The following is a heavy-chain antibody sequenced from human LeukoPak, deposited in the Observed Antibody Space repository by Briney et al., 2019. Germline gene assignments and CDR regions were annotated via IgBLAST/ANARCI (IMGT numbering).Heavy chain of an antibody. CDR2: LSGSGGDT. D-gene: IGHD6-13*01. CDR1: GFTFSRNA. J-gene: IGHJ4*02. CDR3: AKDKITLAAAAFYYFDY. V-gene: IGHV3-23*01. Sequence: SGGSLRLSCAASGFTFSRNAMSWVRQAPGKGLEWVSSLSGSGGDTYYADSVKGRFSISRDNSKNTLYLQMNSLRAEDTAVYYCAKDKITLAAAAFYYFDYWGQGTLVTVSS.